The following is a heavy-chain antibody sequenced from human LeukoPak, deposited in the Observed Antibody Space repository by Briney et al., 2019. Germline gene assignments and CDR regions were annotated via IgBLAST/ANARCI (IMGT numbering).Heavy chain of an antibody. J-gene: IGHJ4*02. Sequence: ASVKVSCKASGYTFTSYGISWVRQAPGQGLEWMGWISAYNGNTNYAQKLQGRVTMTTDTSTSTAYMELRSLRSGDTAVYYCARGSPYGGGAIYFDYWGQGTLVTVSS. D-gene: IGHD4-17*01. CDR2: ISAYNGNT. CDR1: GYTFTSYG. CDR3: ARGSPYGGGAIYFDY. V-gene: IGHV1-18*01.